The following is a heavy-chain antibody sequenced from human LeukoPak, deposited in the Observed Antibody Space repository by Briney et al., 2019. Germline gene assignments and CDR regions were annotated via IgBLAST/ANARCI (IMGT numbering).Heavy chain of an antibody. Sequence: GSLRLSCTASGFTFGDYAMSWVRQAPGKGLEWVGFIRSKAYGGTTEYAASVKGRFTISRDDSKSIAYLQMNSLKTEDTAVYYCTRYGSGGWNYYFDYWGQGTLVTVSS. V-gene: IGHV3-49*04. J-gene: IGHJ4*02. CDR2: IRSKAYGGTT. CDR3: TRYGSGGWNYYFDY. D-gene: IGHD6-19*01. CDR1: GFTFGDYA.